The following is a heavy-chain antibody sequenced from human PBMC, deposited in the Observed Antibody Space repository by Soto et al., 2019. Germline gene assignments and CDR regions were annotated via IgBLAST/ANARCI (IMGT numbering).Heavy chain of an antibody. V-gene: IGHV1-69*01. J-gene: IGHJ4*02. Sequence: QVQLVQSGAEVKKPGSSVKVSCKASGGTFSRYAISWVRQAPGQGLEWMGGIIPVFGRANYAQKFQGRVTITADESTSTAYMELISLTSEDTAVYYCARDHSIYGDYAVKGLRDWGQGVLVTVSS. CDR2: IIPVFGRA. D-gene: IGHD4-17*01. CDR1: GGTFSRYA. CDR3: ARDHSIYGDYAVKGLRD.